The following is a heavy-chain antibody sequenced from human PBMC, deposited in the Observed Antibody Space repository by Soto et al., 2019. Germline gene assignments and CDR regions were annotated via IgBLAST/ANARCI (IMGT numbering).Heavy chain of an antibody. J-gene: IGHJ4*02. V-gene: IGHV1-69*02. CDR2: LIPILGIA. CDR3: ASTTEEYYFDY. D-gene: IGHD4-17*01. Sequence: QVQLVQSGAEVKKPGSSVKVSCKASGGTFSSYTISWVRQAPGQGLEWMGRLIPILGIANYAQKFQGRVTSTADKSKSTAYMELSSMRSEDTSVYYCASTTEEYYFDYWGKGTLVTFGS. CDR1: GGTFSSYT.